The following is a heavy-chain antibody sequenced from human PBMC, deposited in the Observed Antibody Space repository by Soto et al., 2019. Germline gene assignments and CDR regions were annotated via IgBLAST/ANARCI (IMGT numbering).Heavy chain of an antibody. CDR2: ISGSGGST. CDR1: GFTFSSYA. Sequence: GGSLRLSCAASGFTFSSYAMSWVRQAPGKGLEWVSAISGSGGSTYYADSVKGRFTISRDNSKNTLYLQMNSLRAEDTAVYYCAKDYPYDYGIRGWFDPWGQGTLVTVSS. J-gene: IGHJ5*02. D-gene: IGHD4-17*01. CDR3: AKDYPYDYGIRGWFDP. V-gene: IGHV3-23*01.